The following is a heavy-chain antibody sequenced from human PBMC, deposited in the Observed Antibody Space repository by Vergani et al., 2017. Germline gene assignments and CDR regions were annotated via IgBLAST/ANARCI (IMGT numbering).Heavy chain of an antibody. V-gene: IGHV5-51*03. CDR2: FYPGDSDT. CDR1: GYIFTNYW. CDR3: ARGAVAASYYYGMDV. D-gene: IGHD6-19*01. J-gene: IGHJ6*02. Sequence: EVQLVQSGTEVKKPGESLKISCKTSGYIFTNYWIGWVRQMPGRGLEWLGMFYPGDSDTRYSPSFQGQVTISADKSISTAYLQWSSLKASDTAMYYCARGAVAASYYYGMDVWGQGTTVTVSS.